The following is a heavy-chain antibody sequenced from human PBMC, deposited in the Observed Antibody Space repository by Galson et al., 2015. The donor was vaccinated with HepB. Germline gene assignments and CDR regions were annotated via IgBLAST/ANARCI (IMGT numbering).Heavy chain of an antibody. Sequence: GFTFSSYWMHWVRQAPGKGLVWVSRINSDGSSTSYADSVKGRFTISRDNAKNTLYLQMNSLRAEDTAVYYCARRPGYCSGGSCYSADAFDIWGQGTMVTVSS. V-gene: IGHV3-74*01. D-gene: IGHD2-15*01. CDR2: INSDGSST. CDR3: ARRPGYCSGGSCYSADAFDI. J-gene: IGHJ3*02. CDR1: GFTFSSYW.